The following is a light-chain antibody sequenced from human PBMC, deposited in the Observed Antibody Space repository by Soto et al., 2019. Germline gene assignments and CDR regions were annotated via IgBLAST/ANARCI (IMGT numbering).Light chain of an antibody. V-gene: IGKV1-5*03. CDR3: QQYNDYWT. Sequence: DIQMTQSPSTLSASVGDRVTITCRASQSVSYWLAWYQQKPGKAPKLLIYKASSLESGVPSRFSGSGSGTEFTLTISCLQPDDFATYYCQQYNDYWTFGQGTKVEIK. J-gene: IGKJ1*01. CDR2: KAS. CDR1: QSVSYW.